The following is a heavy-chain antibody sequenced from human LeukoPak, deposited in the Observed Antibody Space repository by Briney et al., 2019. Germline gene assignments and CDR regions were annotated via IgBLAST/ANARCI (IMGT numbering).Heavy chain of an antibody. CDR2: IYHSGST. J-gene: IGHJ4*02. V-gene: IGHV4-4*02. D-gene: IGHD3-10*01. CDR1: GVSISSNNW. Sequence: SGTLSLTCAVFGVSISSNNWWSWVRQPPGKGLEWIGEIYHSGSTNYNPFLKSRVTISVDTSKNQFSLKLSSVTAADTAVYYCARVPREYYYGSGSRNFDYWGQGTLVTVSS. CDR3: ARVPREYYYGSGSRNFDY.